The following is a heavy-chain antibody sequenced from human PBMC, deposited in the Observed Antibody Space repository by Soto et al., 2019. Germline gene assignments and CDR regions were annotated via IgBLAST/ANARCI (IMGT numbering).Heavy chain of an antibody. V-gene: IGHV4-34*01. CDR1: GGSFSCYY. D-gene: IGHD3-10*01. CDR3: ARGDSCGSRRYYSYYYLGMDV. J-gene: IGHJ6*02. CDR2: INHSGST. Sequence: SETLSLTLAVYGGSFSCYYWSWIRQPPGKGLEWIGEINHSGSTNYNPSLKSRVTISVDTSKNQFSLKLSSVTAADTAVYYCARGDSCGSRRYYSYYYLGMDVWGQGTTETVS.